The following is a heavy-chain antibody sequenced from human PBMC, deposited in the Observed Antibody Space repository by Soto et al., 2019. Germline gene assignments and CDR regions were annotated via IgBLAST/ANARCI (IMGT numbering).Heavy chain of an antibody. CDR3: ASWHLQEHAYDV. D-gene: IGHD4-4*01. CDR1: GLTVSGKKY. V-gene: IGHV3-53*01. J-gene: IGHJ3*01. CDR2: LYDVDGT. Sequence: DVQLVESGGGLIQPGGSLRLSCAAFGLTVSGKKYMAWVRQTPGKGLEWVSGLYDVDGTYYADSVKGRFTTSGDSSKTIVYLQMDSLRPDDTAVYYCASWHLQEHAYDVWGQGTTVTVSS.